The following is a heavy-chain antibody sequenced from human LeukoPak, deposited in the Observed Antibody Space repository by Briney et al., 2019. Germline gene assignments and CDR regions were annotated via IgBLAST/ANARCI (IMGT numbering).Heavy chain of an antibody. CDR2: INAGNGNT. D-gene: IGHD3-16*01. J-gene: IGHJ6*02. CDR1: GYTFTSYG. V-gene: IGHV1-3*01. Sequence: GASVKVSCKASGYTFTSYGISWVRQAPGQRLEWMGWINAGNGNTKYSQKFQGRVTITRDTSASTAYMELSSLRSEDTAVYYCARDPNPVFYGMDVWGQGTTVTVSS. CDR3: ARDPNPVFYGMDV.